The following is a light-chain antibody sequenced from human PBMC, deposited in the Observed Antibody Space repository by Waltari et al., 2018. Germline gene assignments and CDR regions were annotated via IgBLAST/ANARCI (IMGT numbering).Light chain of an antibody. CDR3: CSYTTSNTLI. Sequence: QSAPTQPPSVSGSPGQSVTISCTGTSSDVGGYTYVSWYQQPPGKAPRLMIYGVSNRPSGVSDRFSGSKSGNTASLTISGLQAEDEADYYCCSYTTSNTLIFGGGTRLTVL. J-gene: IGLJ2*01. CDR1: SSDVGGYTY. V-gene: IGLV2-14*01. CDR2: GVS.